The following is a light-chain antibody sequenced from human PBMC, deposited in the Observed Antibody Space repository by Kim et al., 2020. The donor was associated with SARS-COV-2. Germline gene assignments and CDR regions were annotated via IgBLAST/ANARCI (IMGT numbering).Light chain of an antibody. CDR2: GAS. CDR1: QSVSSSY. V-gene: IGKV3-20*01. CDR3: QLYNNWPLT. J-gene: IGKJ4*01. Sequence: EIVLTQSPGTLSLSPGERATLSCRASQSVSSSYLAWYQQKPGQAPRLLIYGASSRATGIPDRFSGSGSGTDFTLTISSLQSEDFAIYYCQLYNNWPLTFGGGTKVDIK.